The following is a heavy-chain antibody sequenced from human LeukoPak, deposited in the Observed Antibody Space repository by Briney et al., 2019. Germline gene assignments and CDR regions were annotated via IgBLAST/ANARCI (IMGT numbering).Heavy chain of an antibody. V-gene: IGHV3-33*01. CDR3: AREGGQELLSLPFDY. D-gene: IGHD1-26*01. CDR1: GFTFSSYG. J-gene: IGHJ4*02. CDR2: IRYDGSNK. Sequence: PGGSLRLSCAASGFTFSSYGMHWVRQAPGKGLEWVAVIRYDGSNKYYADSVKGRFTISRDNSKNTLYLQMNSLRAEDTAVYYCAREGGQELLSLPFDYWGQGTLVTVST.